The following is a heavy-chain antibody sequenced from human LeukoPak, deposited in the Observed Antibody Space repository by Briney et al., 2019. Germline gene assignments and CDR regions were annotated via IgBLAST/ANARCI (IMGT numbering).Heavy chain of an antibody. CDR2: VFYTGST. J-gene: IGHJ4*02. V-gene: IGHV4-59*01. D-gene: IGHD6-13*01. Sequence: PSETLSLTCIVSGVSITNYYWTWIRQPPGEGLEWTGYVFYTGSTNYNPSLESRVTISVDTSKNQVSLKLTSMTAADTAVYYCATYSTASVGFHYWGRGTLVTVSS. CDR3: ATYSTASVGFHY. CDR1: GVSITNYY.